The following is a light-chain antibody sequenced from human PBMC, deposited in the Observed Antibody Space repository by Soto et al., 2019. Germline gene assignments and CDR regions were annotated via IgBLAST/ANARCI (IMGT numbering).Light chain of an antibody. CDR3: QSYDSSFNGLI. V-gene: IGLV1-40*01. J-gene: IGLJ2*01. CDR2: AYT. Sequence: QSVLTQPPSVTGAPGQRVTISCTGTNSNIGAGYDVYWYQQFPGKAPKLLISAYTNRPSGIPDRFSGSKSGTSASLAITGLQDEDEADFYCQSYDSSFNGLIFGVGTKLTVL. CDR1: NSNIGAGYD.